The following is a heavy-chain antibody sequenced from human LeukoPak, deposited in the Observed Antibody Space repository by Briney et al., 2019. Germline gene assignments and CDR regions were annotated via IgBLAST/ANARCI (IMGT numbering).Heavy chain of an antibody. CDR2: ISGSGGST. CDR1: GFTFSSYA. J-gene: IGHJ4*02. Sequence: AGGSLRLSCAASGFTFSSYAMSWVRQAPGKGLEWVSAISGSGGSTYYADSVKGRFTISRDNSKNTLYLQMNSLRAEDTAVYYCAKDQADSSLANFDYWGQGTLVTVSS. D-gene: IGHD6-6*01. V-gene: IGHV3-23*01. CDR3: AKDQADSSLANFDY.